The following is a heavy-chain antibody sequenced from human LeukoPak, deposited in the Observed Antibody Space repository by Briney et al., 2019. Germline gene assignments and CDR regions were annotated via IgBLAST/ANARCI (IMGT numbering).Heavy chain of an antibody. CDR2: ISSSSSTI. V-gene: IGHV3-48*04. CDR3: GKAAAGIDY. Sequence: GGSLRLSFAASGFTFSSYSMNWVRQAPGKGLEWVSYISSSSSTIYYADSVKGRFTISRDNAKNSLYLQMNSLRAEDTAVYYCGKAAAGIDYWGQGTLVTVSS. CDR1: GFTFSSYS. D-gene: IGHD6-13*01. J-gene: IGHJ4*02.